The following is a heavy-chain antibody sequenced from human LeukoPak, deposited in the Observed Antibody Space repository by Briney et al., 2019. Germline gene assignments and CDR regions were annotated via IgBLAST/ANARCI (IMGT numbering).Heavy chain of an antibody. Sequence: SETLSLTCTVSGGSISSGDYYWSWIRQPPGKGLEWIGYIYYSGSTYYNPSLKSRVTISVDTSKNQFSLKLSSVTAADTAVYYCARLFLGGLYFDYWGQGTLVTVSS. CDR1: GGSISSGDYY. J-gene: IGHJ4*02. D-gene: IGHD3-16*01. CDR2: IYYSGST. V-gene: IGHV4-30-4*08. CDR3: ARLFLGGLYFDY.